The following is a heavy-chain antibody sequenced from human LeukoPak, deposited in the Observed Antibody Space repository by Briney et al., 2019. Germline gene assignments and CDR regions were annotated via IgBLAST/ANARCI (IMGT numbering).Heavy chain of an antibody. CDR1: GGSISSSSYY. CDR2: IYYSGST. CDR3: ARGWAVAGTRYYYYYYYMDV. Sequence: SETLSLTCTVSGGSISSSSYYWGWIRQPPGKGLEWIGSIYYSGSTYYNPSLKSRVTISVDTSKNQFSLKLSSVTAADTAVYYCARGWAVAGTRYYYYYYYMDVWGKGTTVTVSS. V-gene: IGHV4-39*07. D-gene: IGHD6-19*01. J-gene: IGHJ6*03.